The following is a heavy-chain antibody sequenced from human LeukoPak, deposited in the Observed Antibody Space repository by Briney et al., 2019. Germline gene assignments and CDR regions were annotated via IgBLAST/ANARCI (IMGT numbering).Heavy chain of an antibody. D-gene: IGHD6-13*01. CDR3: ARHGGYSSPYLH. V-gene: IGHV4-4*07. Sequence: PSETLSLTCTVPGGSISSYYWSWIRQPAGKGLEWIGRIYTSGSTNYNPSLKSRVTISVDTSKNQFSLWLSSVTAADTAVYYCARHGGYSSPYLHWGQGTLVTVSS. CDR1: GGSISSYY. J-gene: IGHJ1*01. CDR2: IYTSGST.